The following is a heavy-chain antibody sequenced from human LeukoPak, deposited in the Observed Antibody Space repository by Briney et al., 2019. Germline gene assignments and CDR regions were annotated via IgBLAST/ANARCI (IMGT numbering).Heavy chain of an antibody. CDR2: IIPIFGTA. J-gene: IGHJ5*02. V-gene: IGHV1-69*05. D-gene: IGHD6-13*01. CDR3: ARSGIAAASNWFDP. Sequence: ASVKVSCKASGGTFSSYAISWVRQAPGQGLEWMGGIIPIFGTANYTQKFQGRVTITTDESTSTAYMELSSLRSEDTAVYYCARSGIAAASNWFDPWDQGTLVTVSS. CDR1: GGTFSSYA.